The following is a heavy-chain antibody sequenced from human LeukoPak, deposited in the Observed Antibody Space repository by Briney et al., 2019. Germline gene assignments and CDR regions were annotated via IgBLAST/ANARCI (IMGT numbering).Heavy chain of an antibody. V-gene: IGHV3-23*01. CDR1: GFTFSSYA. J-gene: IGHJ4*02. CDR3: AKVSSSWYQGTFDY. CDR2: ISGSGGST. Sequence: PEGSLRLSCAASGFTFSSYAMSWVRQAPGKGLEWVSAISGSGGSTYYADSVKGRFTISRDNSKNTLYLQMNSLRAEDTAVYYCAKVSSSWYQGTFDYWGQGTLVTVSS. D-gene: IGHD6-13*01.